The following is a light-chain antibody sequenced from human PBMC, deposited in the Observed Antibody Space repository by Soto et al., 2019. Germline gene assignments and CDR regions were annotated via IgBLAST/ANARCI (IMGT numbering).Light chain of an antibody. Sequence: EIVLTQSPGTLSLSPGERATLSCRASQSVSSSYLARYQQKPGQAPKALIYRASSRATGIPDRFSGSGSGTDFTLTISRLEPEDFAEYYCQQYGSSPLTFGGGTKVEIK. V-gene: IGKV3-20*01. CDR3: QQYGSSPLT. J-gene: IGKJ4*01. CDR2: RAS. CDR1: QSVSSSY.